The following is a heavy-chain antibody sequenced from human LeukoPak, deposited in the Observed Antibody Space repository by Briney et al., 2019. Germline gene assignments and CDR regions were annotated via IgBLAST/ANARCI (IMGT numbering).Heavy chain of an antibody. CDR2: INQDGTQK. J-gene: IGHJ4*02. Sequence: GGSLRLSCATSGFTFINYWMNWVRQAPGKGLERVANINQDGTQKYYVDSVKGRFTISRDNAKNSLFLQLNSLRAEDTAVYYCATDPDCTSTTCFDYWGQGTLVTVSS. D-gene: IGHD2-2*01. CDR1: GFTFINYW. CDR3: ATDPDCTSTTCFDY. V-gene: IGHV3-7*01.